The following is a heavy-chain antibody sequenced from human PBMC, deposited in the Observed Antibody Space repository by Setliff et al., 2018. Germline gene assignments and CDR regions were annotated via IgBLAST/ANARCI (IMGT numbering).Heavy chain of an antibody. D-gene: IGHD3-16*02. J-gene: IGHJ6*03. V-gene: IGHV1-46*01. Sequence: ASVKVSCKASGYTFTSYYMHWVRRAPGQGLEWMGIINPSGGSTSYAQKFQGRVTMTRDTSTSTVYMELSSLRSEDTAVYYCARSLSFLGGYYYYYMDVWGKGTTVTV. CDR2: INPSGGST. CDR3: ARSLSFLGGYYYYYMDV. CDR1: GYTFTSYY.